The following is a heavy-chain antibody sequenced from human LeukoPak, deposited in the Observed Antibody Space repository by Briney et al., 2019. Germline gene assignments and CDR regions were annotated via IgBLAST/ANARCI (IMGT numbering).Heavy chain of an antibody. V-gene: IGHV4-59*01. Sequence: SETLSLTCALSGGSIKNYYWSWIRQPLGKGLEWIGYVYYTGTTSYNPSLKSRVTISVETSKNQFSLTLNSVTAADTAVYHCARQSDPYYHYGLDFCAKGPRSSSP. CDR2: VYYTGTT. CDR3: ARQSDPYYHYGLDF. CDR1: GGSIKNYY. J-gene: IGHJ6*02.